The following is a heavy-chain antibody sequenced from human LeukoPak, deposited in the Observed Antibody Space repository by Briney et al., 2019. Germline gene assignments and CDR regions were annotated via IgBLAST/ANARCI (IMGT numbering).Heavy chain of an antibody. CDR1: GGSISSSSYY. J-gene: IGHJ4*02. CDR2: IYYSGST. D-gene: IGHD1-26*01. V-gene: IGHV4-39*01. Sequence: PETLSLTCTVSGGSISSSSYYWGWLRQPPGKGLEWIGSIYYSGSTYYNPSLKSRVTISVDTSKNQFSLKLSSVTAADTAVYYCARRRWERLAYYFDYWGQGTLVTVSS. CDR3: ARRRWERLAYYFDY.